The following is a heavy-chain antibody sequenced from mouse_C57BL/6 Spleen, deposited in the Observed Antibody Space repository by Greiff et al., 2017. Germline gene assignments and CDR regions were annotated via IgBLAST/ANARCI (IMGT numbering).Heavy chain of an antibody. V-gene: IGHV1-81*01. J-gene: IGHJ2*01. CDR3: ARTPGTSFDY. Sequence: QVKLQQSGAELARPGASVKLSCKASGYTFTSYGLSWVKQRTGPGLELIGELYLRSGNTYYNEKFKGKATLTSDKSSSTAYMELRSLTSEDSAIYFCARTPGTSFDYWGQGTTLTVSS. CDR2: LYLRSGNT. D-gene: IGHD4-1*01. CDR1: GYTFTSYG.